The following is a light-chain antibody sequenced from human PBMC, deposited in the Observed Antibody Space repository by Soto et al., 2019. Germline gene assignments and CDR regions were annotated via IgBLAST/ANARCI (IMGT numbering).Light chain of an antibody. J-gene: IGKJ1*01. V-gene: IGKV3-11*01. CDR1: QSVSSY. CDR2: DAS. Sequence: EIVLTQSPGTLSLSPGERATLSSRASQSVSSYLAWYQQKPGQAPRLLIYDASNRATGVPARFSGRGSETDFTLTISSLEPEDFAVYYCQQRSNWPPTFGQGTKVDIK. CDR3: QQRSNWPPT.